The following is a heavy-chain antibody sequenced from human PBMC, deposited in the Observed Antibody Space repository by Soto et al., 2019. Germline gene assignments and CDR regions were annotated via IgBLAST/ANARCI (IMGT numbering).Heavy chain of an antibody. Sequence: GGSQIVSCAAAACTFRSYVRNWVSQDTGKGLEWVSPISSSSYIYYADSVKGRFTISRDNARNSLYLQMNSLRAEDTAVYYCARDPKTTASGYAYFDFWGQGALVTVSS. CDR1: ACTFRSYV. J-gene: IGHJ4*02. V-gene: IGHV3-21*01. CDR2: ISSSSYI. D-gene: IGHD5-12*01. CDR3: ARDPKTTASGYAYFDF.